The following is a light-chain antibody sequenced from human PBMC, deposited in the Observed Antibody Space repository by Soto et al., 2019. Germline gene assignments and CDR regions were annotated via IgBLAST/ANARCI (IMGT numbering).Light chain of an antibody. CDR3: QQYQSLWT. V-gene: IGKV1-5*03. Sequence: DIQMTQSPSTLSASVGDTVTITCRASQSISSWLAWYQQKPGKAPKVLIYKASSLESGVPSRFSGSGSGTEFTLTISSLQPDDSATYYCQQYQSLWTFGQGTTVEIK. CDR1: QSISSW. CDR2: KAS. J-gene: IGKJ1*01.